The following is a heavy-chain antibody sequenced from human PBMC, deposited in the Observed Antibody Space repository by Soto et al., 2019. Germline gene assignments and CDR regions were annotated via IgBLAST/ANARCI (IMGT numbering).Heavy chain of an antibody. D-gene: IGHD3-3*01. Sequence: ESGGGLVKPGGSLRLSCAASGFTFSSYSMNWVRQAPGKGLEWVSSISSSSSYIYYADSVKGRFTISRDNAKNSLYLQMNSLRAEDTAVYYCARDQGYYDFWSGRGYYYYMDVWGKGTTVTVSS. J-gene: IGHJ6*03. V-gene: IGHV3-21*01. CDR1: GFTFSSYS. CDR2: ISSSSSYI. CDR3: ARDQGYYDFWSGRGYYYYMDV.